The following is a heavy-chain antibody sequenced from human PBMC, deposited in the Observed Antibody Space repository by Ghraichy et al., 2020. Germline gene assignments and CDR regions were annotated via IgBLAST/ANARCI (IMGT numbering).Heavy chain of an antibody. Sequence: SETLSLTCAVYGGSFSGYYWSWIRQPPGKGLEWIGEINHSGSTNYNPSLKSRVTISVDTSKNQFSLKLSSVTAADTAVYYCARGIIPQYGDYVRYFDYWGQGTLVTVSS. D-gene: IGHD4-17*01. J-gene: IGHJ4*02. CDR1: GGSFSGYY. CDR3: ARGIIPQYGDYVRYFDY. CDR2: INHSGST. V-gene: IGHV4-34*01.